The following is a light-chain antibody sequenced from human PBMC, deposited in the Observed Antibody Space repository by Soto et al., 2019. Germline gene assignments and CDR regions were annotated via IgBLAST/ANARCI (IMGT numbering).Light chain of an antibody. Sequence: QSALTQPPSASGSPGQSVTISCTGTSGDVGAYNSVSWYQQHPGKAPKLMIYGVSTRPSGVPDRFSGSKSGNTASLTVSGLRAEDEADYYCSPYAGRNNPVVFGGGTKLTVL. V-gene: IGLV2-8*01. CDR3: SPYAGRNNPVV. J-gene: IGLJ2*01. CDR2: GVS. CDR1: SGDVGAYNS.